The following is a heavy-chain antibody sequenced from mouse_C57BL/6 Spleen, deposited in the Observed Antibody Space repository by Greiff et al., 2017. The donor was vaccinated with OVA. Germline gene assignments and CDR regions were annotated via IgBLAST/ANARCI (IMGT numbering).Heavy chain of an antibody. Sequence: VQLQQSGPGLVKPSPSLSLTCSVTGYSITSGYYWNWIRQFPGNKLEWMGYISYDGSNNYNPSLKNRISITRDTSKNQFFLKLNSVTTEDTATYYCAREGTGTDYWGQGTTLTVSS. CDR3: AREGTGTDY. J-gene: IGHJ2*01. D-gene: IGHD4-1*01. V-gene: IGHV3-6*01. CDR2: ISYDGSN. CDR1: GYSITSGYY.